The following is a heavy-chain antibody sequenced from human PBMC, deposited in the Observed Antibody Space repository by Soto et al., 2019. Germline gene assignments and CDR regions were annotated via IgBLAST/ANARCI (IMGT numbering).Heavy chain of an antibody. CDR2: IKPDGSEK. CDR3: ARGDYYDSSGPFSDAFDI. Sequence: GGSLRLSCAASGFTFNSYWMSWVRQAPGKGLEWVANIKPDGSEKWYVDSVKGRITISRDNAKSSLYLQMNSLRVEDTAVYYCARGDYYDSSGPFSDAFDIWGQGTMVTVSS. J-gene: IGHJ3*02. D-gene: IGHD3-22*01. CDR1: GFTFNSYW. V-gene: IGHV3-7*04.